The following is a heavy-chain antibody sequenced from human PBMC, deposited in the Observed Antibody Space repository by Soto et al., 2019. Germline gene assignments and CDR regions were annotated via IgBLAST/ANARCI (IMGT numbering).Heavy chain of an antibody. Sequence: PSETLSLTCTVSGGSISSYYWSWIRQPPGKGLEWLGYIYYSGSTNYNPSLKSRVTISVDTSKNQFSLKLSSVTAADTAVYYCARASYYYDSSGYYVLFDYWGQGTLVTVSS. CDR3: ARASYYYDSSGYYVLFDY. CDR1: GGSISSYY. J-gene: IGHJ4*02. V-gene: IGHV4-59*01. D-gene: IGHD3-22*01. CDR2: IYYSGST.